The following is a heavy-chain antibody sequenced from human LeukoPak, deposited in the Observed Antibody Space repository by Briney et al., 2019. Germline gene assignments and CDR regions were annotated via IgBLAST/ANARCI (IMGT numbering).Heavy chain of an antibody. J-gene: IGHJ3*02. V-gene: IGHV1-2*02. D-gene: IGHD3-22*01. Sequence: ASVKVSCKASGYTFGGYYLHWVRQAPGQGLEWMGWINPNSGGTNYAQNFQGRVTMTRDTSISTAYMELSELRSDDTAVYYCASVRSVVPPLDAFDIWGQGTMVTVSS. CDR2: INPNSGGT. CDR1: GYTFGGYY. CDR3: ASVRSVVPPLDAFDI.